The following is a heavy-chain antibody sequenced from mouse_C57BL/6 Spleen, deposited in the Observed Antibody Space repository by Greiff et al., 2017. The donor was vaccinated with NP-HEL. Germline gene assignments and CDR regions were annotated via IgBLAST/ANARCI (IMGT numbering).Heavy chain of an antibody. D-gene: IGHD1-1*01. J-gene: IGHJ3*01. Sequence: QVQLQQPGAELVMPGASVKLSCKASGYTFTSYWMHWVKQRPGQGLEWIGEIDPSASYTNYNQKLTGKSTFTVDKSSSTAYMQLSILTSEDSAVYYCAREDYYGSRGFAYWGQGTLVTVSA. CDR3: AREDYYGSRGFAY. CDR2: IDPSASYT. CDR1: GYTFTSYW. V-gene: IGHV1-69*01.